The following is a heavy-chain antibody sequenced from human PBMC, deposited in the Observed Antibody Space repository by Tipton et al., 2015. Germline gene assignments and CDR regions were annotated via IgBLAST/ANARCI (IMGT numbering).Heavy chain of an antibody. V-gene: IGHV4-61*01. CDR3: VRDAGIIAAPSRYFQY. J-gene: IGHJ1*01. Sequence: GLVKPSQTLSLTCSVSGVSVTSGSYYWSWVRQPPGKGLEWIGYIYHTGSTIYNPSLKSRVTIPLDRSKNQFSFRLTSVTAADTAMYYCVRDAGIIAAPSRYFQYWGQGALVTVSS. CDR1: GVSVTSGSYY. CDR2: IYHTGST. D-gene: IGHD6-25*01.